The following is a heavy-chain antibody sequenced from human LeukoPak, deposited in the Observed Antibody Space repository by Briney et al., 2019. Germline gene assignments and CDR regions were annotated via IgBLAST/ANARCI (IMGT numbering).Heavy chain of an antibody. V-gene: IGHV4-34*01. D-gene: IGHD2-15*01. CDR3: ARGPPGVESVVAALYYGMDV. Sequence: SETLSLTCAVYGGSFSGYYWSWIRQPPGKGLEWIGEINHSGSTNYSPSLKSRVTISVDTSKNQFSLKLSSVTAADTAVYYCARGPPGVESVVAALYYGMDVWGKGTTVTVSS. CDR1: GGSFSGYY. J-gene: IGHJ6*04. CDR2: INHSGST.